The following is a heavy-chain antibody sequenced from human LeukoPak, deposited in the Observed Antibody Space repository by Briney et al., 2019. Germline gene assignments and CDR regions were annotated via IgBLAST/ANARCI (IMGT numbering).Heavy chain of an antibody. Sequence: GEYLKISCKGSGYSFTSYWIGWVRQMPGKGLGWMGIIYPSDSDTRYSPSFQGQVTISADKSITTAYLQWGSLKASDSAMYYCARGGSSPGNWFDPWGQGTLVTVYS. V-gene: IGHV5-51*01. CDR3: ARGGSSPGNWFDP. J-gene: IGHJ5*02. D-gene: IGHD6-13*01. CDR2: IYPSDSDT. CDR1: GYSFTSYW.